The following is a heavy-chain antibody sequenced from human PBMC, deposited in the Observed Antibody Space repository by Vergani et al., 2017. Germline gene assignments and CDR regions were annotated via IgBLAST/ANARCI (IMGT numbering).Heavy chain of an antibody. V-gene: IGHV3-23*01. CDR3: ARDQDYGDYGSAFDI. Sequence: EVQLLESGGGLVQPGGSLRLSCAASGFTFSSYAMSWVRQAPGKGLEWVSAISGSGGSTYYADSVKGRFTISRDNAKNSLYLQMNSLRAEDTAVYYCARDQDYGDYGSAFDIWGQGTMVTVSS. CDR2: ISGSGGST. J-gene: IGHJ3*02. D-gene: IGHD4-17*01. CDR1: GFTFSSYA.